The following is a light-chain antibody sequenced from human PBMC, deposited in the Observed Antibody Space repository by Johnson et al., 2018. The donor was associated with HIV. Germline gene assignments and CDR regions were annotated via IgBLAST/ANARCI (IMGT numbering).Light chain of an antibody. J-gene: IGLJ1*01. V-gene: IGLV1-51*01. CDR3: GIWDSGLSAYV. Sequence: QSVLTQPPSVSAAPGQKVTISCSGSSSNIGYNYVSWYQQVPGTAPKLLIYDIDKRPSGIPDRFSGSQSGTSATLDITALQPGDEADYYCGIWDSGLSAYVFGTGTKVTAL. CDR1: SSNIGYNY. CDR2: DID.